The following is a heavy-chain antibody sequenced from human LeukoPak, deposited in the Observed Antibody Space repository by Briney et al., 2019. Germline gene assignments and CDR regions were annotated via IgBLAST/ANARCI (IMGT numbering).Heavy chain of an antibody. Sequence: SETLSLTCTVSGGSISSGGYSWSWIRQHPGKGLEWIGYIYYSGSTYYNPSLKSRVTISVDTSKNQFSLKLSSVTAADTAVYYCAREQLYYVSSGFVSWGQGTLVTVSS. D-gene: IGHD3-22*01. CDR3: AREQLYYVSSGFVS. V-gene: IGHV4-31*03. CDR1: GGSISSGGYS. J-gene: IGHJ5*01. CDR2: IYYSGST.